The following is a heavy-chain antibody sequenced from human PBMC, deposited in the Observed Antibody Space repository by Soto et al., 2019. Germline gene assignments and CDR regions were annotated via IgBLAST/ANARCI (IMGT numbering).Heavy chain of an antibody. CDR3: ARDPGNTGDYFIY. CDR1: GGAFSNYT. Sequence: QVQLVQSGAEVTKPGSSVKVSCKASGGAFSNYTINGVRQAPGHGLEWMGRIIPILTITNYAQKFQGRITITADKSTSTAYMELSSLRSEDTAVYYCARDPGNTGDYFIYWGQGTLVTVSS. J-gene: IGHJ4*02. V-gene: IGHV1-69*08. D-gene: IGHD1-7*01. CDR2: IIPILTIT.